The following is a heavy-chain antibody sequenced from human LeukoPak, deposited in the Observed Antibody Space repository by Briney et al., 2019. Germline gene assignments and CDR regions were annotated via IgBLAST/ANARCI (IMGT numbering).Heavy chain of an antibody. D-gene: IGHD3-22*01. CDR3: ARSPALYDTSGFDY. V-gene: IGHV4-59*08. CDR2: IYYSGST. Sequence: SGTLSLTCTVSGGSISGYYWTWIRQPPGKGLEWIGYIYYSGSTNYNPSLKSRLTISVDTSKNQFSLKLSSVTAADTAVYYCARSPALYDTSGFDYWGQGTLVTVSS. J-gene: IGHJ4*02. CDR1: GGSISGYY.